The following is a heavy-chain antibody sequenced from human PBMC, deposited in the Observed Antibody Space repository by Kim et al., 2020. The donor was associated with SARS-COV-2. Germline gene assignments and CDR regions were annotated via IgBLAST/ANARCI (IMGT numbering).Heavy chain of an antibody. J-gene: IGHJ5*02. D-gene: IGHD6-19*01. CDR3: ASGGWSSSRWFDP. Sequence: YNPSFQGQATISVDKSISTAYLQWSSLKASDTAMYYCASGGWSSSRWFDPWGQGTLVTVSS. V-gene: IGHV5-51*01.